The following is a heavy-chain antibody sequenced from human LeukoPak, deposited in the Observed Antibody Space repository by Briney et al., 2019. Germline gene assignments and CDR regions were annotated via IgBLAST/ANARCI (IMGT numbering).Heavy chain of an antibody. D-gene: IGHD3-10*01. J-gene: IGHJ4*02. CDR2: ISSSGSTI. CDR3: ASLHGSGSPTPNNVDY. Sequence: GGSLRLSCAASGFTFSSYEMNWVRQAPGKGLEWVSYISSSGSTIYYADSVKGRFTISRDNAKNSLYLQMNSLRAEDTAVYYCASLHGSGSPTPNNVDYWGQGTLVTVSS. CDR1: GFTFSSYE. V-gene: IGHV3-48*03.